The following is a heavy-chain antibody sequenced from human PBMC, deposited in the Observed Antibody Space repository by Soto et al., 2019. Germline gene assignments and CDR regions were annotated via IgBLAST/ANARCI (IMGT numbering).Heavy chain of an antibody. CDR2: IIPIFGTP. D-gene: IGHD3-22*01. V-gene: IGHV1-69*13. CDR3: ARDRNYYDSSGHFDY. CDR1: GVTFSIYA. J-gene: IGHJ4*02. Sequence: SVKVSCNASGVTFSIYAISWVRQSPGLGLEWMGGIIPIFGTPNFAQKFQGRVTITADESTSTAYMELSSLRSEDTAVYYCARDRNYYDSSGHFDYWGQGTLVTVSS.